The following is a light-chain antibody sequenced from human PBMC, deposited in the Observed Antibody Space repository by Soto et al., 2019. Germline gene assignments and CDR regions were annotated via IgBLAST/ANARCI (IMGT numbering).Light chain of an antibody. V-gene: IGKV1-39*01. CDR2: GAS. CDR1: QNISSY. J-gene: IGKJ5*01. CDR3: QQSHSTPIT. Sequence: DIQMTQSPSSLSASVGDRVTITCQASQNISSYLNWYHQKPGEVPKLLIYGASTLQSGVPSGFSGSGSGTDFTLTISSLQPEDFATYYCQQSHSTPITFGQGTRLEIK.